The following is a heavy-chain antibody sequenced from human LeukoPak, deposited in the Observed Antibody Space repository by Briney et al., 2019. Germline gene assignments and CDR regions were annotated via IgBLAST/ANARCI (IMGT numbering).Heavy chain of an antibody. CDR1: GYTFTCYY. J-gene: IGHJ3*02. V-gene: IGHV1-2*02. D-gene: IGHD3-22*01. CDR3: ARARVVVIAADAFDI. Sequence: ASVKVSCKASGYTFTCYYMHWVRQAPGQGLEWMGWINPNSGGTNYAQKFQGRVTMTRDTDNSKAYMELSRLRSDDTAVYYCARARVVVIAADAFDIWGQGTMVTVSS. CDR2: INPNSGGT.